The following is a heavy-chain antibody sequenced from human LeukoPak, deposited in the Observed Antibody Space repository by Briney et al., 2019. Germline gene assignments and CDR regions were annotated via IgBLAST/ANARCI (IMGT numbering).Heavy chain of an antibody. Sequence: PGGSLRLSCAASGFTLSSYAMSWVRQAPGKGLEWVSAISDTGNTYHADSVKGRFTISRDSSKNTLFLQMNRLRPEDAAVYYCAKAPVTTCDYWGLGTLVTVSS. J-gene: IGHJ4*02. CDR2: ISDTGNT. CDR3: AKAPVTTCDY. CDR1: GFTLSSYA. D-gene: IGHD1-1*01. V-gene: IGHV3-23*01.